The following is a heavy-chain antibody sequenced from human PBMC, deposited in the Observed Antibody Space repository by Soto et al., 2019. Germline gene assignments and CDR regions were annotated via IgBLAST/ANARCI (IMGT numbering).Heavy chain of an antibody. V-gene: IGHV3-33*01. Sequence: PGGSLRLSCAASGFTFSSYGMHWVRQAPGKGLEWVAVIWYDGSNKYYADSVKGRFTISRDNSKNTLYLQMNSLRAEDTAVYYCARVRTTVTTRGCYGMDVWGQGTTVTVSS. CDR2: IWYDGSNK. J-gene: IGHJ6*02. D-gene: IGHD4-17*01. CDR3: ARVRTTVTTRGCYGMDV. CDR1: GFTFSSYG.